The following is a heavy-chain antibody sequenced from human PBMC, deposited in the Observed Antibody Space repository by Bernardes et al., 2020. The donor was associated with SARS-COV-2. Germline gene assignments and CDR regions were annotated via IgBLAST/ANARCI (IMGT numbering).Heavy chain of an antibody. J-gene: IGHJ4*02. CDR3: ARTSGYSFFDY. CDR1: GFTFSRYD. D-gene: IGHD3-3*01. CDR2: IGTAGDT. Sequence: GGSLRLSCAASGFTFSRYDMHWVRQATGKGLEWVSGIGTAGDTYYPGSVKGRFTISRENAKNSLYLQMNSLRAGDTAVYYCARTSGYSFFDYWGQGTLVTVSS. V-gene: IGHV3-13*01.